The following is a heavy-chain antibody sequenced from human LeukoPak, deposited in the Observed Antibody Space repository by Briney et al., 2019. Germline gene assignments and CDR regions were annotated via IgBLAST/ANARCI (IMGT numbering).Heavy chain of an antibody. D-gene: IGHD3-10*01. CDR3: GRHYYKSGRYYSPLDY. Sequence: SETLSLTCAVSGGSISSSHWWSWVRQPPGKGLEWIGEIHQTGSTNYNPSLQSRVTLSVDTSKNQFSLKLSSVTAADTAVYYCGRHYYKSGRYYSPLDYWGQGLLVTVSS. CDR1: GGSISSSHW. V-gene: IGHV4-4*02. J-gene: IGHJ4*02. CDR2: IHQTGST.